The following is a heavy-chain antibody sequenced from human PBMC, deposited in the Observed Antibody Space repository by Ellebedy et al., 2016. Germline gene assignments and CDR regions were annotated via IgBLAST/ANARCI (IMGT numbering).Heavy chain of an antibody. CDR1: GGSITSDY. Sequence: SETLSLTCTVSGGSITSDYWSWIRQAAGKGLEWIGRVDSSGNTNYNPSLKNRVTMSVDTSNNKFSLKVTSVTAADTGVYYCARGLTPHFGSWGQGTLVTVSS. J-gene: IGHJ4*02. CDR3: ARGLTPHFGS. V-gene: IGHV4-4*07. CDR2: VDSSGNT. D-gene: IGHD2-21*02.